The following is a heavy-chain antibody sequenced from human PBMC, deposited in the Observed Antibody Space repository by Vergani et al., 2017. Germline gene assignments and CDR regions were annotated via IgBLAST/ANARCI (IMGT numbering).Heavy chain of an antibody. D-gene: IGHD2/OR15-2a*01. Sequence: EVQLLESGGGLVQPGGSLRLSCGASGFTFSSYAMTWVRQAPGKGLEWVSAISGSGGNTFYTDSVKGRFTISRDNSKDTLYLQMNSLRVEDTAIYYCVKEKIDLGSYFFDSWGHGILVTVSS. J-gene: IGHJ4*01. CDR2: ISGSGGNT. CDR1: GFTFSSYA. CDR3: VKEKIDLGSYFFDS. V-gene: IGHV3-23*01.